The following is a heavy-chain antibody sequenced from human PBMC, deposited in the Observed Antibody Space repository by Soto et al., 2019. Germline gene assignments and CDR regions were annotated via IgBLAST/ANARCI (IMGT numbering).Heavy chain of an antibody. Sequence: SVTLPLTWSVVGGSSSNLYWSWIRKPQGKGLEWIGYIYYSGSTNYNPSLKSRVTISVDTSKNQFSLKLSSVTAADTAVYYCARVSYDILTGRPYYYMDVWGKGTTVTVSS. CDR3: ARVSYDILTGRPYYYMDV. CDR1: GGSSSNLY. V-gene: IGHV4-59*11. J-gene: IGHJ6*03. D-gene: IGHD3-9*01. CDR2: IYYSGST.